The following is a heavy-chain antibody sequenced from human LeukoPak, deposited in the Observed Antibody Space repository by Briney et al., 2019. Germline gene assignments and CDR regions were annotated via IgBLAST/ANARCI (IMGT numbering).Heavy chain of an antibody. CDR2: IYWDDDE. D-gene: IGHD1-26*01. J-gene: IGHJ4*02. CDR1: GFSLSNARMG. V-gene: IGHV2-5*02. CDR3: AQGGSSYFDY. Sequence: SGPVLVKPTETLTLTCTVSGFSLSNARMGVGWIRQPPGKALEWLGIIYWDDDERYSPSLKSRLTITQDTSKKQVVLTMTNMDPVDTATYYCAQGGSSYFDYWGQGILVTVSS.